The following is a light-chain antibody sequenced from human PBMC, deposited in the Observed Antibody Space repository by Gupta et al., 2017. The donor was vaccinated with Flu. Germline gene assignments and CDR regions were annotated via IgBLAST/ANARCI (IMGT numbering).Light chain of an antibody. V-gene: IGKV1-39*01. J-gene: IGKJ1*01. Sequence: GDRVTITCRASRNIGSYLNWFQQKPGKAPKLLFYASSRLVTGVPSRFTGGGSGTNFTLTITSLQPDDFATYYCQQTYSSTWSFGQGTKV. CDR1: RNIGSY. CDR3: QQTYSSTWS. CDR2: ASS.